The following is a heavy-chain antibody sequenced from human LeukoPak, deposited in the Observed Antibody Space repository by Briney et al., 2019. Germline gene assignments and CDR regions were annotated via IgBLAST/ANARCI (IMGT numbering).Heavy chain of an antibody. CDR1: GGSISDSSYY. J-gene: IGHJ4*02. V-gene: IGHV4-39*01. Sequence: PSETLSLTCTGSGGSISDSSYYWGWIRQPPGKGLEWIARIHYSGRTYSNPSLKSRVTISVDTSKNQFSMKLTSVTAADTAVYYCARGLKTLYDILTGHYKGVAYFDYWGQGTLVTVSS. CDR3: ARGLKTLYDILTGHYKGVAYFDY. CDR2: IHYSGRT. D-gene: IGHD3-9*01.